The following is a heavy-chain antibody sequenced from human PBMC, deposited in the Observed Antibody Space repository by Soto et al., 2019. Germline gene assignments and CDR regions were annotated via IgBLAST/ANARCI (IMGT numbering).Heavy chain of an antibody. J-gene: IGHJ4*02. D-gene: IGHD6-13*01. CDR3: ARGRGSSWYEPFNY. Sequence: PSETLSLTCTVSGGSISSYYWSWIRQPPGKGLEWIGEIYYSGSTNYNPSLKSRVTISVDTSKNQFSLKLSSVTAADTAVYYCARGRGSSWYEPFNYWGQGTLVTVSS. CDR1: GGSISSYY. CDR2: IYYSGST. V-gene: IGHV4-59*12.